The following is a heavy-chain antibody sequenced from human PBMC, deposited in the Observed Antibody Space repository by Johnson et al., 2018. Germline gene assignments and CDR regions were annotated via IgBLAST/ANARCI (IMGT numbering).Heavy chain of an antibody. D-gene: IGHD4-23*01. V-gene: IGHV3-13*01. J-gene: IGHJ3*02. CDR1: GFTFSSYD. Sequence: VQLVQSGGGLVQPGGSLRLSCAASGFTFSSYDMHWVRQATGKGLEWVSAIGTAGDTYYPGSVKGRFTISRENAKNSLYLQMNSLRAEDTALYYCAKDRTTVVTDAFDIWGQGTMVTVSS. CDR3: AKDRTTVVTDAFDI. CDR2: IGTAGDT.